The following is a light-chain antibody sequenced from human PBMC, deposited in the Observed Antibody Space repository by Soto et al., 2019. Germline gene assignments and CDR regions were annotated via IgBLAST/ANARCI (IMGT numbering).Light chain of an antibody. CDR3: QQRSNWPPTWT. CDR2: DAS. V-gene: IGKV3-11*01. Sequence: EIVLTQSPATLSLSPGERATLSCRDSQSVSSYLAWYQQKPGQAPRLLIYDASNRATGIPARFSGSGSGTDFTLTISSLEPEDFAVYYCQQRSNWPPTWTFGQGTKVDIK. J-gene: IGKJ1*01. CDR1: QSVSSY.